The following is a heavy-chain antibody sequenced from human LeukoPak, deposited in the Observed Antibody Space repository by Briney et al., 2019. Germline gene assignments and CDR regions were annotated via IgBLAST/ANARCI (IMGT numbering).Heavy chain of an antibody. CDR3: ARGSRPYSSGYYLDY. CDR1: GYTFTSYY. CDR2: INPSGGST. Sequence: GASVKVSCKASGYTFTSYYMHWVRQAPGHGLEWRGIINPSGGSTSYAQKFQGRVTMTRDTSTRTVYMELSRLRSEDTAVYYCARGSRPYSSGYYLDYWGQGTLVTVSS. V-gene: IGHV1-46*01. J-gene: IGHJ4*02. D-gene: IGHD3-22*01.